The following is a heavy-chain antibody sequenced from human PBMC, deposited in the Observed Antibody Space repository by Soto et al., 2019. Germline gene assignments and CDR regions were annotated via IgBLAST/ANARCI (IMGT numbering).Heavy chain of an antibody. CDR2: IIPILGIA. Sequence: ASVKVSCKASGGTFSSYTISWVRQAPGQGLEWMGRIIPILGIANYAQKFQGRVTITADKSTSTAYMELSSLRSEDTAVYYCARAECSGGSCYTYEIFDYWGQGTLVTVSS. D-gene: IGHD2-15*01. CDR1: GGTFSSYT. CDR3: ARAECSGGSCYTYEIFDY. J-gene: IGHJ4*02. V-gene: IGHV1-69*02.